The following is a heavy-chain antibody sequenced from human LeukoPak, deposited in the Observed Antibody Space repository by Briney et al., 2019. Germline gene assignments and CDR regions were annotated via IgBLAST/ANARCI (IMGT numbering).Heavy chain of an antibody. CDR3: ARRAAAVGTYYMDV. D-gene: IGHD6-13*01. CDR1: GGSINSYY. V-gene: IGHV4-59*01. CDR2: IYYSGGT. Sequence: MPSETLSLTRTVSGGSINSYYWNWIRQPPGKGLEWIGYIYYSGGTNYNPSLKSRVTIAVDTSKNQFSLKLSSVTAADTAVYYCARRAAAVGTYYMDVWGKGTTVTASS. J-gene: IGHJ6*03.